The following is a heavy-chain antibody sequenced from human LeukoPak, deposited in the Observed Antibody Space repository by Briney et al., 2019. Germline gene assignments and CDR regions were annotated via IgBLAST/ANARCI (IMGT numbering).Heavy chain of an antibody. CDR2: IYYSGTT. CDR1: GGSISSSPYY. Sequence: PSETLSLTCTVSGGSISSSPYYWGWIRQPPGKGLEWIGSIYYSGTTHYNPSLKSRVTISVDTSKNQFSLKPSSVTAADTAVYYCARSEYSYGYRLDYWGQGTLVTVSS. V-gene: IGHV4-39*01. D-gene: IGHD5-18*01. J-gene: IGHJ4*02. CDR3: ARSEYSYGYRLDY.